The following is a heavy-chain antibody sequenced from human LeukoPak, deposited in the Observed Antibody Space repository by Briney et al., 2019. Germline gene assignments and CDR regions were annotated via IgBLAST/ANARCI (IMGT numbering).Heavy chain of an antibody. D-gene: IGHD6-6*01. V-gene: IGHV1-8*03. CDR1: GYTFTSYD. CDR3: ARGSVEQLVPNLDY. Sequence: ASAKVSCKASGYTFTSYDINWVRQATGQGLEWMGWMNPNSGNTGYAQKFQGRVTITRNTSISTAYMELSSLRSEDTAVYYCARGSVEQLVPNLDYWGQGTLVTVSS. CDR2: MNPNSGNT. J-gene: IGHJ4*02.